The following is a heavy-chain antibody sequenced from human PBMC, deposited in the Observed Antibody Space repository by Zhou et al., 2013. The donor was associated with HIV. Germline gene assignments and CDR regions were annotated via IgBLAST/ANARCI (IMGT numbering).Heavy chain of an antibody. J-gene: IGHJ5*02. CDR1: GYTFTGYY. D-gene: IGHD3-10*01. Sequence: QVQLVQSEAEVKKPGASVKVSCKASGYTFTGYYMHWVRQAPGQGLEWMGWINPNSGGTNYAQKFQGRVTMTRDTSISTAYMELSRLRSDDTAVYYCARDSLDLWFGELTASFLDPWGQGTLVTVSS. CDR3: ARDSLDLWFGELTASFLDP. V-gene: IGHV1-2*02. CDR2: INPNSGGT.